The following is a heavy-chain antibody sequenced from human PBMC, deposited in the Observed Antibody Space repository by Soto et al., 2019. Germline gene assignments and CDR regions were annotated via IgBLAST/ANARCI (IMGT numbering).Heavy chain of an antibody. V-gene: IGHV4-39*02. D-gene: IGHD2-8*02. CDR3: ARDKITGLFDY. CDR2: IYYSGST. J-gene: IGHJ4*01. CDR1: GGSISSSSYY. Sequence: PSETLSLTCTVSGGSISSSSYYWGWIRQPPGKGLEWIGSIYYSGSTYYNPSLKSRVTISVDTSKNQFSLKLSSVTAADTAVYYCARDKITGLFDYWGPGTLVTVSS.